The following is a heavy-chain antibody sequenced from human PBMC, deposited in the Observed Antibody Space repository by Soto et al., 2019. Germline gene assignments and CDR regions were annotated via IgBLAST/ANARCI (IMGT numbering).Heavy chain of an antibody. V-gene: IGHV4-39*01. J-gene: IGHJ5*02. D-gene: IGHD3-16*01. Sequence: SETLFLTCTVSGGSISSSSYYWGWIRQPPGKGLEWIGSIYYSGSTYYNPSLKSRVTISVDTSKNQFSLKLSSVTAADTAVYYCARRVMITFGGVEPNWFDPWGQGTLVTVSS. CDR1: GGSISSSSYY. CDR2: IYYSGST. CDR3: ARRVMITFGGVEPNWFDP.